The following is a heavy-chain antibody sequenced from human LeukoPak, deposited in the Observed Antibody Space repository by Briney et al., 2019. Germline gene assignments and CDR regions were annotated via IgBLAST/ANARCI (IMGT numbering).Heavy chain of an antibody. J-gene: IGHJ1*01. Sequence: GAPVGPSCKPSGHTLTSFRVIWVRQAPGQGLEGMGWISAYNGDTNYAQKLQGRVTMTTDTSTNTVYMELRSLRSDDTDVYYCARGDCRGGSCFLTEYFLHWGEGTLVTVSS. CDR2: ISAYNGDT. CDR3: ARGDCRGGSCFLTEYFLH. D-gene: IGHD2-15*01. CDR1: GHTLTSFR. V-gene: IGHV1-18*01.